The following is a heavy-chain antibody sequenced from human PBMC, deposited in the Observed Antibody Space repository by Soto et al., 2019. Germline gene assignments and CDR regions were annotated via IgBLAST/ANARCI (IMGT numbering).Heavy chain of an antibody. J-gene: IGHJ5*02. CDR1: GGSISSGDYY. CDR2: IYYSGNT. CDR3: ARAVYSTLLGWFDP. V-gene: IGHV4-30-4*01. D-gene: IGHD4-4*01. Sequence: PSETLSLTCTVSGGSISSGDYYWSWIRQPPGKGLEWIGYIYYSGNTYYNPSIRSRVTISVDTSKNQFSLKLGSVTAADTAVYYCARAVYSTLLGWFDPWGQGTLVTVSS.